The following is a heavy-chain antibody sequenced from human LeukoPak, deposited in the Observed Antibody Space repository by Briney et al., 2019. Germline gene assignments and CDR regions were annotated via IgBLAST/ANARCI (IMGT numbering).Heavy chain of an antibody. V-gene: IGHV1-8*01. CDR1: GYTFTSYD. D-gene: IGHD6-13*01. J-gene: IGHJ4*02. Sequence: ASVKVSCKASGYTFTSYDINWVRQATRQGLEWMGWMNPNSGNTGYAQKFQGRVTMTRNTSISTAYMELSSLRSEDTAVYYCARAGLRATAGTAPNYWGQGTLVTVSS. CDR2: MNPNSGNT. CDR3: ARAGLRATAGTAPNY.